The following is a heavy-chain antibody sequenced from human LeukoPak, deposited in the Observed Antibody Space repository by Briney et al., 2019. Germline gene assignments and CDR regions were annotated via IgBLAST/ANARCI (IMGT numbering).Heavy chain of an antibody. D-gene: IGHD5-18*01. Sequence: GASVKVSCKASGYTFSNYYINRVRQAPGQGLEWMGIINPSGHSPTYAQKFQGRVTITSDSATNTVYMDVSSLGSEDTAVYYCARGVQVWTYWGQGTPVTVSS. CDR1: GYTFSNYY. CDR2: INPSGHSP. CDR3: ARGVQVWTY. V-gene: IGHV1-46*01. J-gene: IGHJ4*02.